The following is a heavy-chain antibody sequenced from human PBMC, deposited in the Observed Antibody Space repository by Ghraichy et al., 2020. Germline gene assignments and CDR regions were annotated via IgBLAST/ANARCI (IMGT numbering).Heavy chain of an antibody. CDR3: ARGTYDFWSGYYWWFDP. CDR2: IYYSEST. Sequence: SETLSLTCTVSGGSISSYYWSWIRQPPGKGLEWIGYIYYSESTNYNPPLKSRVTISVDTSKNQFSLKLSSVTAADTAVYYCARGTYDFWSGYYWWFDPWGQGTLVTVSS. V-gene: IGHV4-59*01. CDR1: GGSISSYY. J-gene: IGHJ5*02. D-gene: IGHD3-3*01.